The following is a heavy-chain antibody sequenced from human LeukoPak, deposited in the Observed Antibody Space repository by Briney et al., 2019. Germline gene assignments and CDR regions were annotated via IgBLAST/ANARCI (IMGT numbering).Heavy chain of an antibody. CDR1: GGSISRYF. Sequence: KPSATLSLTCTVSGGSISRYFWSWIRQPPGKGLEWIGYIYYSVSTNDNPSLKSRVTISLDTPKIQFPLKLSSVTAADTAVYYCARGSSGYYYGWGQGTLVTVSS. CDR2: IYYSVST. CDR3: ARGSSGYYYG. D-gene: IGHD3-22*01. V-gene: IGHV4-59*01. J-gene: IGHJ4*02.